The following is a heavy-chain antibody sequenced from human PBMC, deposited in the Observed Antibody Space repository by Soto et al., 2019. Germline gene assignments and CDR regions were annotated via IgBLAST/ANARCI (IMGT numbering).Heavy chain of an antibody. Sequence: TLSLTCTVSGGSISSGGYYWSWIRQHPGKGLEWIGYIYYSGSTYYNPSLKSRVTISVDTSKNQFSLKLSSVTAADTAVYYCARWDYDILTGFDYWGQGTLVTVSS. CDR3: ARWDYDILTGFDY. CDR2: IYYSGST. CDR1: GGSISSGGYY. J-gene: IGHJ4*02. D-gene: IGHD3-9*01. V-gene: IGHV4-31*03.